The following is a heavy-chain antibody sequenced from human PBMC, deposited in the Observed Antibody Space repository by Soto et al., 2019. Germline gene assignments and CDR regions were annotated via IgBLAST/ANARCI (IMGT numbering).Heavy chain of an antibody. Sequence: SLRLSCAASGFTFSSYGMHWVRQAPGKGLEWVAVISYDGSNKYYADSVKGRFTISRDNSKNTLYLQMNSLRAEDTAVYYCAKDPKEWLLYDYYYYGMDVWGQGTTVTVSS. J-gene: IGHJ6*02. CDR1: GFTFSSYG. D-gene: IGHD3-3*01. CDR2: ISYDGSNK. CDR3: AKDPKEWLLYDYYYYGMDV. V-gene: IGHV3-30*18.